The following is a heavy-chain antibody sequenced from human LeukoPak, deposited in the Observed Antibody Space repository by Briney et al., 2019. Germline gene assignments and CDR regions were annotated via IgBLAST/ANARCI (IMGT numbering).Heavy chain of an antibody. CDR2: ISRSGSTI. V-gene: IGHV3-48*03. CDR1: GFTFSSYE. D-gene: IGHD2-15*01. J-gene: IGHJ6*03. CDR3: ARETPGYCSGGSCSYYYYMDV. Sequence: GGSLRLSCAASGFTFSSYEMNWVRQAPGKGLEWVSYISRSGSTIYYADSVKGRFTISRDNAKNSLYLQMNSLRAEDTAVYYCARETPGYCSGGSCSYYYYMDVWGKGTTVTVSS.